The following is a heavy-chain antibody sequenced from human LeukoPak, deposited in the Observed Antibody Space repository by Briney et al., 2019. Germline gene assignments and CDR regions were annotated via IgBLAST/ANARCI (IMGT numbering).Heavy chain of an antibody. Sequence: KPSETLSLTCTVSGGSISSYHWSWIRQPPGKGLEWIGYINYSGSTNYSPSLKSRVAISVDTSNTQFSLKLSSVTAADTAVYYCSRAGYISGWFSDAFDIWGQGAMVTVSS. D-gene: IGHD6-19*01. CDR3: SRAGYISGWFSDAFDI. J-gene: IGHJ3*02. CDR1: GGSISSYH. V-gene: IGHV4-59*08. CDR2: INYSGST.